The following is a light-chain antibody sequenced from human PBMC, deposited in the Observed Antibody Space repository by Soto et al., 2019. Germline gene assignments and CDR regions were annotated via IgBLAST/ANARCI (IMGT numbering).Light chain of an antibody. CDR3: QQRT. Sequence: DIQMTQSPSTLSASVGDRVTITCRASQSISNWLAWYQQRPGKAPKLLIYKASTLQSGGPSRFSGSGSGTEFTLTISSLQPDDFATYYCQQRTFGQGTKVEIK. J-gene: IGKJ1*01. V-gene: IGKV1-5*03. CDR1: QSISNW. CDR2: KAS.